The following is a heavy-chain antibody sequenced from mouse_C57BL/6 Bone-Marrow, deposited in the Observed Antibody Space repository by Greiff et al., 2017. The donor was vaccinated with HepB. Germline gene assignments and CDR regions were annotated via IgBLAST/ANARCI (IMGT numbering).Heavy chain of an antibody. V-gene: IGHV1-12*01. CDR3: ARPHFFDV. Sequence: LQQSGAELVRPGASVKMSCKASGYTFTSYNMHWVQQTPRQGLEWIGAIYPGNGDTSYNQKFKGKATLTVDKSSSTAYMQLSSLTSEDSAVYFCARPHFFDVWGKGTTVTVSS. J-gene: IGHJ1*03. CDR2: IYPGNGDT. CDR1: GYTFTSYN.